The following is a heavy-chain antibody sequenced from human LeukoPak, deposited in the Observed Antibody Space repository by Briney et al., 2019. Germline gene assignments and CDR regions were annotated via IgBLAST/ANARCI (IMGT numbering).Heavy chain of an antibody. Sequence: SETLSLTCTVSGGSISSYYWSWIRQPPGKKLEWIGYIYYSGNTNYNPSLKSRLTISIDTSKNQFSLKLRSVTAADTAVYLCARVGYSYGFDYWGQGTLVTVSS. CDR2: IYYSGNT. CDR3: ARVGYSYGFDY. J-gene: IGHJ4*02. D-gene: IGHD5-18*01. V-gene: IGHV4-59*08. CDR1: GGSISSYY.